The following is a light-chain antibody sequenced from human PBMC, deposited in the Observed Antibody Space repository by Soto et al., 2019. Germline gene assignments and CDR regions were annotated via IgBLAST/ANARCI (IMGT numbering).Light chain of an antibody. Sequence: EIQVTQSPSTLSASVGDTITITCRASQFIRTWLAWYQQRPGKAPNLLIYKASTLKSGVPSRFSGTASGTKFNRTISPLPPEDFGTYCCQHYTTNSPAFGKGT. CDR3: QHYTTNSPA. V-gene: IGKV1-5*03. CDR1: QFIRTW. J-gene: IGKJ2*01. CDR2: KAS.